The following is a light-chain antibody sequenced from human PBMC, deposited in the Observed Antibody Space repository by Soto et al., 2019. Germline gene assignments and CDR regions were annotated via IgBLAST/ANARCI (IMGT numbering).Light chain of an antibody. CDR3: QHYDNLPLT. CDR1: QDISNY. CDR2: DAS. J-gene: IGKJ4*01. V-gene: IGKV1-33*01. Sequence: IQMTQSPSSLSASVGDRVSITCRASQDISNYLNWYQQKPGKAPKLLIFDASNLETGVPSRFSGGGSRTHFSLTINNLQPEDVGTYFCQHYDNLPLTFGGGTKV.